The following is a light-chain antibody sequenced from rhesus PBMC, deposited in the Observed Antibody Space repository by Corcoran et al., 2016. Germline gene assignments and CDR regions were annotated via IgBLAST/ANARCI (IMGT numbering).Light chain of an antibody. Sequence: DIQMTQSPSSLSGSVGDRVTITCRASQDITNDFAWYQQKPGETPKVLIYEASSLQSGIPSRFSGRGSGTDLTLTISSLQSEDVATYLCQHYYTTPWTFGQGTKVEIK. V-gene: IGKV1-25*01. CDR1: QDITND. CDR3: QHYYTTPWT. CDR2: EAS. J-gene: IGKJ1*01.